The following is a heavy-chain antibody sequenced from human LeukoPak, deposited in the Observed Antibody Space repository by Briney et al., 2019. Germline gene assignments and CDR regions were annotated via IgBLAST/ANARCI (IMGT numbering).Heavy chain of an antibody. D-gene: IGHD4-17*01. CDR3: ARQYGDHTTYFDY. V-gene: IGHV4-30-4*08. J-gene: IGHJ4*02. Sequence: SETLSLTCTVSGGSISSGDYYWSWIRQPPGKGLEWIGYIYYSGSTYYNPSLKSRVTISVDTSKNQFSLKLSSVTAADTAVYYCARQYGDHTTYFDYLGQGTLVTVSS. CDR2: IYYSGST. CDR1: GGSISSGDYY.